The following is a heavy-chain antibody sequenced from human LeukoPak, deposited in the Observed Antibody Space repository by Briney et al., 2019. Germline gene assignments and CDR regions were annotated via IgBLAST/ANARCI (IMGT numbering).Heavy chain of an antibody. CDR3: ARDLGDWDYYDSSGYYYLLDY. CDR2: ISAYNGNT. J-gene: IGHJ4*02. V-gene: IGHV1-18*01. CDR1: GYTFTSYG. Sequence: ASVKVSCKASGYTFTSYGISWVRQAPGQGLEWMGWISAYNGNTNYAQKLQGRVTMTTDTSTSTAYMELRSLRSDDTAVYYCARDLGDWDYYDSSGYYYLLDYWGQGTLVTVSS. D-gene: IGHD3-22*01.